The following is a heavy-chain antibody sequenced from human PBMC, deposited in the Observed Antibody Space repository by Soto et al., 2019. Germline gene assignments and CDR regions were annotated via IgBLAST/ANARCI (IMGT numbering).Heavy chain of an antibody. CDR1: GFTFGSYA. CDR2: ISYDGSNK. V-gene: IGHV3-30-3*01. Sequence: QPGGSLRLSCAASGFTFGSYAMHWVRQAPGKGLEWVAVISYDGSNKYYADSVKGRFTISRDNSKNTLYLQMNSLRAEDTAVYYCARAPYSSQLYYYYYYGMDVWGQGTTVTVSS. J-gene: IGHJ6*02. CDR3: ARAPYSSQLYYYYYYGMDV. D-gene: IGHD6-13*01.